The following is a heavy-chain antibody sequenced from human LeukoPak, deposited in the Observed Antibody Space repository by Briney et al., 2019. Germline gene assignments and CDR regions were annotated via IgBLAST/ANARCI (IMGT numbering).Heavy chain of an antibody. J-gene: IGHJ4*02. Sequence: GASVKVSCKASGYTFTGYYMHWVRQAPGQGLEWMGWINPNSGGTNYAQKFQGRVTMTRDTSISTAYMELSRPRSDDTAVYYCAREYYYGSGSYLDYWGQGTLVTVSS. CDR3: AREYYYGSGSYLDY. CDR1: GYTFTGYY. V-gene: IGHV1-2*02. CDR2: INPNSGGT. D-gene: IGHD3-10*01.